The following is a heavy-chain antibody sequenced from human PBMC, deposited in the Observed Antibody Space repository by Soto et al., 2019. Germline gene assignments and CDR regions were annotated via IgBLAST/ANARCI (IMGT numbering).Heavy chain of an antibody. CDR1: GFSISSGGYY. D-gene: IGHD5-12*01. Sequence: SETLSLTCTVSGFSISSGGYYWSWLRQPPGKGLEWLGYIYRSVTTNYNPSLRSRVTLSQDTSKNEVSLTLNSVTAADTAVYYCANEPRLLDIWGQGIPVTVSS. CDR2: IYRSVTT. V-gene: IGHV4-61*08. CDR3: ANEPRLLDI. J-gene: IGHJ4*02.